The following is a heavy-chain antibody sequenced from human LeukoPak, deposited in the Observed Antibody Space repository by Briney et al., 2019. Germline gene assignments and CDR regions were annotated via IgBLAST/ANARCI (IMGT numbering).Heavy chain of an antibody. CDR3: ARGRNWGLYYYMDV. CDR1: GYTFTSYD. D-gene: IGHD7-27*01. Sequence: GASVKVSCKASGYTFTSYDINWVRQATGQGLEWMGWMNPNSGNTGYAQKFQGRVTMTRNTSISTAYMELSSLRSEDTAVYYCARGRNWGLYYYMDVWGKGTTVTVSS. J-gene: IGHJ6*03. V-gene: IGHV1-8*01. CDR2: MNPNSGNT.